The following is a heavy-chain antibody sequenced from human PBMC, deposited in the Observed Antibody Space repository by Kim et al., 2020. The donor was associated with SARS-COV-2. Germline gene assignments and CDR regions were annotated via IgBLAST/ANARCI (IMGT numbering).Heavy chain of an antibody. Sequence: ASVKVSCKASGYTFTSYGISWVRQAPGQGLEWMGWISAYNGNTNYAQKLQGRVTMTTDTSTSTAYMELRSLRSDDTAVYYCARDLGGDAVWFGDRFDYWGQGTLVTVSS. CDR2: ISAYNGNT. V-gene: IGHV1-18*01. D-gene: IGHD3-10*01. CDR3: ARDLGGDAVWFGDRFDY. CDR1: GYTFTSYG. J-gene: IGHJ4*02.